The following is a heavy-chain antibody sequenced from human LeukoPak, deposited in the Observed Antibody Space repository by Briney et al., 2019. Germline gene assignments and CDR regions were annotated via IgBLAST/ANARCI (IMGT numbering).Heavy chain of an antibody. CDR3: ARVLVTTNMVSFDY. D-gene: IGHD4-17*01. Sequence: ASVKVSCEASGYTFTGYYIHWVRQAPGQGLEWMGWINPNSGDTYYAQKFQGRVTMTRDTSVITTYMELSSLKSDDTAVYYCARVLVTTNMVSFDYWGQGTLVTVSS. V-gene: IGHV1-2*02. CDR2: INPNSGDT. J-gene: IGHJ4*02. CDR1: GYTFTGYY.